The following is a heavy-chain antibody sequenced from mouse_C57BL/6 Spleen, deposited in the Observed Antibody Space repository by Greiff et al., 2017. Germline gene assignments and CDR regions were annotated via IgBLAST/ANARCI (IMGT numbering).Heavy chain of an antibody. Sequence: QVQLKESGAELARPGASVKMSCKASGYTFTSYTMHWVKQRPGQGLEWIGYINPSSGYTKYNQKFKDKATLTADKSSSTAYMQLSSLTSEDSAVYYCATSYGSSFGFAYWGQGTLVTVSA. J-gene: IGHJ3*01. V-gene: IGHV1-4*01. D-gene: IGHD1-1*01. CDR2: INPSSGYT. CDR1: GYTFTSYT. CDR3: ATSYGSSFGFAY.